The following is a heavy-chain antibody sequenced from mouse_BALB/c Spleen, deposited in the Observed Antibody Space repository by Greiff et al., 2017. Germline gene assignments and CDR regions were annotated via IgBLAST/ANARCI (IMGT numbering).Heavy chain of an antibody. CDR1: GYSITSGYY. J-gene: IGHJ4*01. Sequence: EVQLVESGPGLVKPSQSLSLTCSVTGYSITSGYYWNWIRQFPGNKLEWMGYISYDGSNNYNPSLKNRISITRDTSKNQFFLKLNSVTTEDTATYYCARDPRDYYAMDYWGQGTSVTVSS. CDR3: ARDPRDYYAMDY. V-gene: IGHV3-6*02. CDR2: ISYDGSN.